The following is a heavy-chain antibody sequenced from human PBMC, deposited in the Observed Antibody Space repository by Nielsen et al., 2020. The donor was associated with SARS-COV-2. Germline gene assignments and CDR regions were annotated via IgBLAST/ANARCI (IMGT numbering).Heavy chain of an antibody. J-gene: IGHJ6*03. CDR3: ARARGAYGDYYYYYCTGV. CDR2: TYYRSKWYN. CDR1: GDSVSSSSAA. D-gene: IGHD4-17*01. Sequence: SQTLSLTCAISGDSVSSSSAAWNWIRQSPSRGLEWLGRTYYRSKWYNDYAVSVKSRITINPDTSKNQFSLHLNSVTPEDTAVYYCARARGAYGDYYYYYCTGVWGKGTTVTVSS. V-gene: IGHV6-1*01.